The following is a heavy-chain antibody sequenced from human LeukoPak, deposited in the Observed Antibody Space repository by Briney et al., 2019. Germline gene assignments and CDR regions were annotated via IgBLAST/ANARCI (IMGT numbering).Heavy chain of an antibody. CDR1: RYTFTSYD. CDR2: MNPNSGNT. Sequence: ASVKVSCKASRYTFTSYDINWVRQATGQGLEWMGWMNPNSGNTGYAQKFQGRVTMTRNTSISTADMELSSLRSEDTAVCYCATHYGSGSPRAYYYYYMAVWGKGTTVTVSS. V-gene: IGHV1-8*01. D-gene: IGHD3-10*01. CDR3: ATHYGSGSPRAYYYYYMAV. J-gene: IGHJ6*03.